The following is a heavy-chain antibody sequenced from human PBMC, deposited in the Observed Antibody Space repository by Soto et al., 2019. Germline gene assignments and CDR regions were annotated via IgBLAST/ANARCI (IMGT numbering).Heavy chain of an antibody. J-gene: IGHJ6*02. Sequence: DVQLVETGGGLVQPGGSLRLSCAVSGFSSSSYAMTWVRQAPGKGLEWVSFISSRGTTIYYADSVEGRFTISRDNAQNSLYLQMDSLRDEDTAVYYCVRQGFCSGASCNHYFYYYAMDVWGQGTTVIVSS. V-gene: IGHV3-48*02. CDR1: GFSSSSYA. CDR3: VRQGFCSGASCNHYFYYYAMDV. CDR2: ISSRGTTI. D-gene: IGHD2-15*01.